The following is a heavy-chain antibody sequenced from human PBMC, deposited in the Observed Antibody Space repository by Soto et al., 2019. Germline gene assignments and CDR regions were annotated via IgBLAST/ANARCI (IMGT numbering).Heavy chain of an antibody. V-gene: IGHV1-3*01. J-gene: IGHJ4*02. CDR1: GYTFTSYA. CDR3: ARVASIVLMLYAPPVY. CDR2: INAGNGNT. D-gene: IGHD2-8*01. Sequence: QVQLVQSGAEVKKPGASVKVSCKASGYTFTSYAMHWVRQAPGQRLEWMGWINAGNGNTKYSQKFQGRVTITRDTSASTAYIELSSLRAEDTAVYYCARVASIVLMLYAPPVYWGQGTLVTVSS.